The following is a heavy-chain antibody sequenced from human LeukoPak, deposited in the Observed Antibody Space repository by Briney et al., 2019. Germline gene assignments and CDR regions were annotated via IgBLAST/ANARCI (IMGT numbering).Heavy chain of an antibody. CDR2: ISAYNGNT. CDR1: GGTFSSYA. J-gene: IGHJ5*02. V-gene: IGHV1-18*01. D-gene: IGHD3-3*01. Sequence: GASVKVSCKASGGTFSSYAISWVRQAPGQGLEWMGWISAYNGNTNYAQKLQGRVTMTTDTSTSTAYMELRSLRSDDTAVYYCARDSQYYDFWSGNWFDPWGQGTLVTVSS. CDR3: ARDSQYYDFWSGNWFDP.